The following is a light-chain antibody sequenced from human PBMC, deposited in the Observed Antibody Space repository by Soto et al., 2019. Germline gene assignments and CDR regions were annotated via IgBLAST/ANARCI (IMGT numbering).Light chain of an antibody. CDR1: QSISNN. V-gene: IGKV3-15*01. J-gene: IGKJ3*01. Sequence: EVVMTQSPATLSVSPGESATLSCRASQSISNNLVWYQQKTGQAPRLLLYGESTRATGVPDRFSGSGSGTELNLTISRLQSEDIALYYCQQYNNWPRTCGPGTKVDIK. CDR2: GES. CDR3: QQYNNWPRT.